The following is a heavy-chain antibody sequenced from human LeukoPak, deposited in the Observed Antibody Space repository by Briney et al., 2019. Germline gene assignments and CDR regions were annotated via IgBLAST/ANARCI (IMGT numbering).Heavy chain of an antibody. V-gene: IGHV4-39*01. J-gene: IGHJ5*02. Sequence: SETLSLTCTVSGGSISSSSYYWGWIRQPPGKGLEWIGSIYYSGSTYYNPSLKSRVTISVDTSKNQFSLKLSSVTAADTAVYYCARHRLDGDFWSGYRGQNWFDPWGQGTLVTVSS. CDR2: IYYSGST. CDR3: ARHRLDGDFWSGYRGQNWFDP. CDR1: GGSISSSSYY. D-gene: IGHD3-3*01.